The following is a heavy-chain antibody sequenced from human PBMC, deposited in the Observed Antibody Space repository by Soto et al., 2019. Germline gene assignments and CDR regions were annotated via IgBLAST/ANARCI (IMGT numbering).Heavy chain of an antibody. V-gene: IGHV3-23*01. CDR1: GFNFRTSA. CDR2: IVNTGYT. CDR3: AMDVSFGNRGHRFRP. D-gene: IGHD3-3*01. Sequence: PGGSLRLSCTAAGFNFRTSALSGVRHGPRQGLEWVSAIVNTGYTYYADSVRGRFIISRDNSKNTLYLQMNSLRPDDTAVYYCAMDVSFGNRGHRFRPWGQGTLVTVSS. J-gene: IGHJ5*02.